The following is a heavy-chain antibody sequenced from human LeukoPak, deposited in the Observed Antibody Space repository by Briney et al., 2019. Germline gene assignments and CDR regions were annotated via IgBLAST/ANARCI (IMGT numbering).Heavy chain of an antibody. CDR2: INPNSGGT. CDR1: RYTFTGYY. CDR3: ARRIVVGKAFDY. Sequence: ASVKVSCKSSRYTFTGYYMHWVRQAPGQGLEWMGWINPNSGGTNYAQKFQGRVTMTRDTSISTAYMELSRLRSDDTAVYYCARRIVVGKAFDYWGQGTLLTVSS. J-gene: IGHJ4*02. D-gene: IGHD2-15*01. V-gene: IGHV1-2*02.